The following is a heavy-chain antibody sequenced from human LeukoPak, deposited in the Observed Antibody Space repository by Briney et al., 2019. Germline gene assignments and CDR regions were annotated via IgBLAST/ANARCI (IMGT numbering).Heavy chain of an antibody. Sequence: SETLSLTCTVSGGSISSYYWSWIRQPPGKGLEWIGYIYYSGSTNYNPSLKSRVTISVDTSKNQFPLKLSSVTAADTAVYYCARVGYSYVEFDYWGQGTLVTVSS. CDR3: ARVGYSYVEFDY. J-gene: IGHJ4*02. CDR1: GGSISSYY. V-gene: IGHV4-59*01. D-gene: IGHD5-18*01. CDR2: IYYSGST.